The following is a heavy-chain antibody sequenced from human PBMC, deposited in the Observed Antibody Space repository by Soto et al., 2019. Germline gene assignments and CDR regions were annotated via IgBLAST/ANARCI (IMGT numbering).Heavy chain of an antibody. Sequence: GGSLRLSCAASGFTFSSYGMHWVRQAPGKGLEWVAVISYDGSNKYYADSVKGRFTISRDNSKNTLYLQMNSRRAEDTAAYSCAKGSDSSSWIGLFDYWGQGTLVTVSS. CDR2: ISYDGSNK. CDR1: GFTFSSYG. CDR3: AKGSDSSSWIGLFDY. V-gene: IGHV3-30*18. J-gene: IGHJ4*02. D-gene: IGHD6-13*01.